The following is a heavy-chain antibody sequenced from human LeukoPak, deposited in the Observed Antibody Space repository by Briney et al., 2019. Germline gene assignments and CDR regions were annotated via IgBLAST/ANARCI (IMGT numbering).Heavy chain of an antibody. CDR2: IKKDGSEK. D-gene: IGHD5-18*01. Sequence: GGSLRLSCAASGFTFSSYWMSWVRQAPGKGLEWVANIKKDGSEKYYVDSVKGRFTISRDNAKTSLYLQMNSLRAEDTAVYYCARHLSGITGYTYGRGIGYWGQGTLVTVSS. CDR3: ARHLSGITGYTYGRGIGY. J-gene: IGHJ4*02. CDR1: GFTFSSYW. V-gene: IGHV3-7*01.